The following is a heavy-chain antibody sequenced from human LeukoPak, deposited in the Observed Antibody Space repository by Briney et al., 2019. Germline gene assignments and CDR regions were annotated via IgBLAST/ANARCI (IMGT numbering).Heavy chain of an antibody. Sequence: SETLSLTCTVSGGSISSGGYYWSWIRQHPGKGLEWIGYIYYSGSTYYNPSLKSRVTISVDTSKNQFSLKLSSVTAADTAVYYCARDQAYDSSGYYGGVVFGGFDYWGQGTLVTVSS. V-gene: IGHV4-31*03. D-gene: IGHD3-22*01. CDR3: ARDQAYDSSGYYGGVVFGGFDY. J-gene: IGHJ4*02. CDR1: GGSISSGGYY. CDR2: IYYSGST.